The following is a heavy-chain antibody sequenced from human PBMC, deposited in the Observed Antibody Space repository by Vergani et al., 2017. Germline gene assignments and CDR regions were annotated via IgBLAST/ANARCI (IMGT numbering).Heavy chain of an antibody. D-gene: IGHD3-22*01. V-gene: IGHV5-51*01. CDR1: GYSFTNYW. CDR3: ARLYGRDSSGSKYFDY. CDR2: IHPADSDT. Sequence: EVQLVQSGAEVKKPGESLKISCPISGYSFTNYWIGWVRPMPGKGLEWMGIIHPADSDTRYSPSFQGQVTISVDKSISTAYLQRSSLRASDSAMYYCARLYGRDSSGSKYFDYWGQGTLVTVSS. J-gene: IGHJ4*02.